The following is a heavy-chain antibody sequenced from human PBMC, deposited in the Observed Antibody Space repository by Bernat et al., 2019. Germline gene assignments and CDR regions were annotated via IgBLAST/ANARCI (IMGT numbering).Heavy chain of an antibody. Sequence: QVTLKESGPVLVKPTEPLTLTCTVSGFSLSNARMVLSWILQPPGKALEWLAHIFSNDEKSYSTSLKSRLTISKDTSKSQVVLTMTNMDPVDTATYYCARHYYYDSSGYYDAFDIWGQGTMVTVSS. J-gene: IGHJ3*02. CDR1: GFSLSNARMV. CDR2: IFSNDEK. D-gene: IGHD3-22*01. CDR3: ARHYYYDSSGYYDAFDI. V-gene: IGHV2-26*01.